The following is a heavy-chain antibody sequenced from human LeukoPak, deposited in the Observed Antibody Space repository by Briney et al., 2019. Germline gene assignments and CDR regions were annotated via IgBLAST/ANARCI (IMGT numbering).Heavy chain of an antibody. CDR1: GFTFDDYA. J-gene: IGHJ6*02. Sequence: GGSLRLSCAASGFTFDDYAMHWVRQAPGKGLEWVSGTSWNSGRIGYADSVKGRFTISRDNAKNSLYLQMNSLRAEDTALYYCAKDMGDIVLKYGMDVWGQGTTVTVSS. D-gene: IGHD2-8*01. CDR3: AKDMGDIVLKYGMDV. CDR2: TSWNSGRI. V-gene: IGHV3-9*01.